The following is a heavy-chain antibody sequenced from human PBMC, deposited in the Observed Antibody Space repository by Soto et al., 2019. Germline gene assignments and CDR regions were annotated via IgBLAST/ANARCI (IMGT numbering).Heavy chain of an antibody. J-gene: IGHJ5*02. V-gene: IGHV5-51*01. Sequence: GESLKISCKGSGYSFTSYWIGWVRQMPGKGLEWMGIIYPSDSDARYSPSFQGQVTISADKSISTAYLQWSSLKASDTAVYYCARRESLCSSYSCYEFDPWGQGTLSTVSS. CDR2: IYPSDSDA. CDR1: GYSFTSYW. D-gene: IGHD2-2*01. CDR3: ARRESLCSSYSCYEFDP.